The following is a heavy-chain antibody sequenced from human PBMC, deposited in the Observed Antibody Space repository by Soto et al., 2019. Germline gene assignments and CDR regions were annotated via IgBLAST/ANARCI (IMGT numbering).Heavy chain of an antibody. J-gene: IGHJ4*02. CDR2: ISSSSSFI. V-gene: IGHV3-21*01. CDR3: ARDRTIAAPDYFDS. D-gene: IGHD6-6*01. CDR1: GFTFSSYS. Sequence: EVQLVESGGGLVKPGGSLRLSCAASGFTFSSYSMNWVRQAPGKGLEWVSYISSSSSFIKYADSVKGRFTISRDNAKNSMSLQMTSLRAEDTAIYYCARDRTIAAPDYFDSWGQGTLVTVSS.